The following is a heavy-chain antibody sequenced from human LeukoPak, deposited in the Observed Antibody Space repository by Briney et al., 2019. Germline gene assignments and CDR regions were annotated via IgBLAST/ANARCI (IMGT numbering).Heavy chain of an antibody. D-gene: IGHD3-3*01. J-gene: IGHJ6*03. Sequence: SETLSLTCTVSGGPISSYYWSWIRQPPGKGLEWIGYIYYSGSTNYNPSLKSRVTISVDTSKNQFSLKLSSVTAADTAVYYCARTYDFSYMDVWGKGTTVTVSS. V-gene: IGHV4-59*01. CDR2: IYYSGST. CDR3: ARTYDFSYMDV. CDR1: GGPISSYY.